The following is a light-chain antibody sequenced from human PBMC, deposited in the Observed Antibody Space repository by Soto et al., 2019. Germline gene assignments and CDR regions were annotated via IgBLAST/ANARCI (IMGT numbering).Light chain of an antibody. CDR1: SSDVGAYNY. J-gene: IGLJ1*01. Sequence: QSALTQPPSASGSPGQSVTISCTGTSSDVGAYNYVSWYQQLPGKAPKLIIYEVSKRPSGFSNRFSGSKSGNTASLTISGLQAEDEADYYCCSYAGSSTHYVFGTGTKVTVL. CDR2: EVS. CDR3: CSYAGSSTHYV. V-gene: IGLV2-23*02.